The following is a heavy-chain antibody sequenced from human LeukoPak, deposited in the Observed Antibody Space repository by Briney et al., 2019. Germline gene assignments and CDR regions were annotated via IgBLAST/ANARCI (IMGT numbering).Heavy chain of an antibody. J-gene: IGHJ6*03. D-gene: IGHD3-16*01. CDR1: GYTFTSYD. V-gene: IGHV1-8*01. Sequence: ASVKVSCKASGYTFTSYDINWVRQATGQGLEWMGWMNPNSGNTGYAQKFQGRVTMTRNTSISTAYMELSSLRSEDTAVYYCARGNRRVSYYDYVWGSYGYYYMDVWGKGTTVTVSS. CDR2: MNPNSGNT. CDR3: ARGNRRVSYYDYVWGSYGYYYMDV.